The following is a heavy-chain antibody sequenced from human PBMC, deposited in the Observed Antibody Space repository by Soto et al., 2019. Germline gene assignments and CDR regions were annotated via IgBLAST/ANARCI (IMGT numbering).Heavy chain of an antibody. Sequence: GGSLRLSCAAAGFAFSSYAMSWVLQAPGKGLEWVSTITGSGDITLYADSVKGRFTISRDNSKNTVYLQMNSLRAEDTAVYYCAKVEYYDFTNWFDPWGQGTLVPVYS. V-gene: IGHV3-23*01. CDR2: ITGSGDIT. CDR1: GFAFSSYA. D-gene: IGHD3-3*01. J-gene: IGHJ5*02. CDR3: AKVEYYDFTNWFDP.